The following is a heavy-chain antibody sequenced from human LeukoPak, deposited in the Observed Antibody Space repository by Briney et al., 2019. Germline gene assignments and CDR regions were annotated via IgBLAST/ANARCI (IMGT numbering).Heavy chain of an antibody. J-gene: IGHJ4*02. D-gene: IGHD5-12*01. V-gene: IGHV3-30*18. CDR2: ISYDGSNK. Sequence: GRSLRLSCAASGFTFSSYDMHWVRQAPGKGLEWVAVISYDGSNKYYADSVKGRFTISRDNSKNTLYLQMNSLGAEDTAVYYCAKVDGGVARAFDYWGQGTLVTVSS. CDR1: GFTFSSYD. CDR3: AKVDGGVARAFDY.